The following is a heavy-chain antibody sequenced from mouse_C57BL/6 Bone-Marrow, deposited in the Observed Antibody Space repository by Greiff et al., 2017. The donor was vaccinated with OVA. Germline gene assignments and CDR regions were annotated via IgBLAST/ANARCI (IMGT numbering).Heavy chain of an antibody. V-gene: IGHV1-81*01. CDR2: IYPRSGNT. D-gene: IGHD1-1*01. Sequence: QVQLQQSGAELARPGASVKLSCKASGYTFTSYGISWVKQRNGQGLEWIGEIYPRSGNTYYNEKFKGKATLTADKSSSTAYMELRSLTSEDSAVYFCAKFITPNWGQGTTLTVSS. CDR1: GYTFTSYG. J-gene: IGHJ2*01. CDR3: AKFITPN.